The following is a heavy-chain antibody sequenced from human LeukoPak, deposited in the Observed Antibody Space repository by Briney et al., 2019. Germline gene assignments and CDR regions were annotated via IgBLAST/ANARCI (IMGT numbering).Heavy chain of an antibody. CDR2: IYHSGNT. Sequence: SETLSLTCTVSGYSISSGYYWGWIRQPPGKGLEWIGSIYHSGNTYYNPSLESRVTISVDTSKNQFSLKLSSVTAADTAVYYCARAGGGFDYWGQGTLVTVSS. V-gene: IGHV4-38-2*02. J-gene: IGHJ4*02. CDR1: GYSISSGYY. D-gene: IGHD1-1*01. CDR3: ARAGGGFDY.